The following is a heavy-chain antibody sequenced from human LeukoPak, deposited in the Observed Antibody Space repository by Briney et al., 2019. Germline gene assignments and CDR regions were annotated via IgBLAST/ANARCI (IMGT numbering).Heavy chain of an antibody. CDR2: IKQDGGEK. CDR1: GFTFNDYW. V-gene: IGHV3-7*03. Sequence: PGGSLRLSCAASGFTFNDYWMSWVRQAPGKGLGWVASIKQDGGEKRYVNSVKGRFTISRDNTENSLYLQMNSLGAEDTALYYCARGRLANPPEFSQHWGQGTLVTVSS. D-gene: IGHD3-9*01. CDR3: ARGRLANPPEFSQH. J-gene: IGHJ1*01.